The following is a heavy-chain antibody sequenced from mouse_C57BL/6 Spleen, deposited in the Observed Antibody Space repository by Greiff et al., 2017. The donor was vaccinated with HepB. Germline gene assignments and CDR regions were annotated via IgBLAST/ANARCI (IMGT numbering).Heavy chain of an antibody. CDR3: ASPPAYYSNYFDY. D-gene: IGHD2-5*01. V-gene: IGHV1-22*01. CDR2: INPNNGGT. Sequence: VQLQQSGPELVKPGASVKMSCKASGYTFTDYNMHWVKQSHGKSLEWIGYINPNNGGTSYNQKFKGKATLTVNKSSSTAYMELRSLTSEDSAVYYCASPPAYYSNYFDYWGQGTTLTVSS. CDR1: GYTFTDYN. J-gene: IGHJ2*01.